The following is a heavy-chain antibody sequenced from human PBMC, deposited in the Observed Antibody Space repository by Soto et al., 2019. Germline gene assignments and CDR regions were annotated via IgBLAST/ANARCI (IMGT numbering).Heavy chain of an antibody. CDR1: GGSFSGYY. CDR2: INQSGST. D-gene: IGHD3-16*01. CDR3: AKGGGSLWS. J-gene: IGHJ5*02. V-gene: IGHV4-34*01. Sequence: QVQLQQWGAGLLKPSETLSLTCAVYGGSFSGYYWTWIRQPPGKGLEWIGEINQSGSTNYNPSLKGRVTMSLDTSKSQFSLKLSSVTAADTAVYYCAKGGGSLWSWGQGSLVTVSS.